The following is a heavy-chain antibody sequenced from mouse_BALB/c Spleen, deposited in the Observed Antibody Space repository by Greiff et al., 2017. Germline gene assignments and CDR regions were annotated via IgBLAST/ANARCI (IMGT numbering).Heavy chain of an antibody. J-gene: IGHJ2*01. CDR1: GFNIKDTY. V-gene: IGHV1-19*01. CDR3: ARGMIDY. Sequence: VQLQQSGAELVKPGASVKLSCTASGFNIKDTYMHWVKQSHGKNLEWIGLINPYNGGTSYNQKFKGKATLTVDKSSSTAYMELLSLTSEDSAVYYCARGMIDYWGQGTTLTVSS. CDR2: INPYNGGT.